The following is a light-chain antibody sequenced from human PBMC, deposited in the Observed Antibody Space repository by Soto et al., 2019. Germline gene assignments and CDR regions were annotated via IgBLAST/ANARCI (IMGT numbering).Light chain of an antibody. CDR1: QTISSW. CDR2: KAS. V-gene: IGKV1-5*03. Sequence: DIQMTESPSTLSGSVGDRVTSTFRASQTISSWLAWYQQKPGKAPKLLIYKASTLKSGVPSRFSGSGSGTEFTLTISSLQPDDFATYYCQHYNSYSEAFGQGTKV. CDR3: QHYNSYSEA. J-gene: IGKJ1*01.